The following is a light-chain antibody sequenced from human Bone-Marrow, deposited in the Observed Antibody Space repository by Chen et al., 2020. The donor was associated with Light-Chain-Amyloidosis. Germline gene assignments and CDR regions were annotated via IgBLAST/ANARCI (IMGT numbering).Light chain of an antibody. CDR1: SGDVGTYNY. CDR3: SSFTSSSSYV. Sequence: QSALTQPASVSGSPGQSITISCTGTSGDVGTYNYVSWYQQHPGKAPKVMIYAVSNRPSGVSNRVSGSKSGNTASLAISGLQAEDEADYYCSSFTSSSSYVFGPGTKVTVL. V-gene: IGLV2-14*01. J-gene: IGLJ1*01. CDR2: AVS.